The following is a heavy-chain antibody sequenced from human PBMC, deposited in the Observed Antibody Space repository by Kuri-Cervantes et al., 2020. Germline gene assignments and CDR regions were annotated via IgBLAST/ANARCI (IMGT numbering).Heavy chain of an antibody. CDR3: AGARWLRLPWFDP. CDR1: GFSFSGYY. V-gene: IGHV3-11*04. D-gene: IGHD5-12*01. J-gene: IGHJ5*02. Sequence: GESLKISCVASGFSFSGYYMNWIRQAPGKGPEWISQISGTGRTKYYADSVKGRFVISRDNAQNSFYLQMNSLRAEDTAVYYCAGARWLRLPWFDPWGQGTLVTVSS. CDR2: ISGTGRTK.